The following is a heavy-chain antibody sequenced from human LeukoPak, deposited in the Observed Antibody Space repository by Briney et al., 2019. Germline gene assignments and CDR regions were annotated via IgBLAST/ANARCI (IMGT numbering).Heavy chain of an antibody. CDR2: VSLTGET. J-gene: IGHJ4*02. CDR1: GGSLSSTNW. CDR3: SGESGAFCPFGY. Sequence: SETLSLTCGVSGGSLSSTNWWSWVRQPPGQGLEWIGEVSLTGETNYNPSLNARVTMPLDRSRNQLSLTLTSVTAADTAIYYCSGESGAFCPFGYWGQGTLVIVPP. D-gene: IGHD1-26*01. V-gene: IGHV4-4*02.